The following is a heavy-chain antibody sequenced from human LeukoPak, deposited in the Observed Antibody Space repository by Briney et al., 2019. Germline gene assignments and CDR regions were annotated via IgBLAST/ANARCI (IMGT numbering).Heavy chain of an antibody. V-gene: IGHV3-23*01. CDR3: APWLVLNWFDP. D-gene: IGHD6-19*01. Sequence: PGGSLRLSCAPSGFTFSSYAMSWVRQAPGKGLEWVSTISGSGGDTFYADSVKGRFTISRDNSKNTLSLQMNSLRAEDTAVYYCAPWLVLNWFDPWGQGTLVTVSS. CDR1: GFTFSSYA. CDR2: ISGSGGDT. J-gene: IGHJ5*02.